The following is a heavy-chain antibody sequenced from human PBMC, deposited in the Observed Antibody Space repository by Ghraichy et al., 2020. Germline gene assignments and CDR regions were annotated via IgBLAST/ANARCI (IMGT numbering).Heavy chain of an antibody. CDR3: ARSANGYGPFDY. Sequence: SETLSLTCTVSGGSISSYYCTWIRQPPGKGLEWIGYIYNSVSTNYNPSLKSRVTISVDTSKHQFSLKLSSVTAADTAVYYCARSANGYGPFDYWGQGTLVTVSS. V-gene: IGHV4-59*01. D-gene: IGHD5-12*01. J-gene: IGHJ4*02. CDR2: IYNSVST. CDR1: GGSISSYY.